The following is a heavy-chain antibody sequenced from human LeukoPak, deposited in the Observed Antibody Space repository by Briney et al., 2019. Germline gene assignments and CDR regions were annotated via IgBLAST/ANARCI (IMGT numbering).Heavy chain of an antibody. D-gene: IGHD6-19*01. CDR1: GFTVSSNY. CDR3: ARGVSSGRYTYFDY. Sequence: PGGSLRPSCAASGFTVSSNYMSWVRQAPGKGLEWVSIIFSGGNKYYAESVEGRFTISRDNSKNTLDLQMNSLRAEDTAIYYCARGVSSGRYTYFDYWGQGTLVTVSS. CDR2: IFSGGNK. J-gene: IGHJ4*02. V-gene: IGHV3-53*01.